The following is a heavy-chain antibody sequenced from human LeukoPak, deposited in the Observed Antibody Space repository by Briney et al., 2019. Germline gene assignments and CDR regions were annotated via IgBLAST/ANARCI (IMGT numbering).Heavy chain of an antibody. D-gene: IGHD2-2*01. CDR2: ISGSGGST. CDR3: ARDLVSPGYFDY. J-gene: IGHJ4*02. Sequence: SGGSLRLSCAASGFTFSSYAMSWVRQAPGKGLEWVSAISGSGGSTYYADSVKGRFTISRDNSKNTLYLQMNSLRAEDTAVYYCARDLVSPGYFDYWGQGTLVTVSS. CDR1: GFTFSSYA. V-gene: IGHV3-23*01.